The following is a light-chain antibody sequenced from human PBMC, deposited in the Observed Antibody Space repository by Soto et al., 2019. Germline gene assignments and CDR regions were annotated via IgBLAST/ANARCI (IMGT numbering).Light chain of an antibody. CDR1: QSISTW. Sequence: DIQMTQSPSTLSASVGDRFTITCRASQSISTWLAWYQHKPGKAPKLLIYQASSLEGGVPSRFSGSGSGTEFTLTISSLQPDDFATYYCQQYNIYSRTFGQGTKVETK. CDR3: QQYNIYSRT. J-gene: IGKJ2*02. CDR2: QAS. V-gene: IGKV1-5*03.